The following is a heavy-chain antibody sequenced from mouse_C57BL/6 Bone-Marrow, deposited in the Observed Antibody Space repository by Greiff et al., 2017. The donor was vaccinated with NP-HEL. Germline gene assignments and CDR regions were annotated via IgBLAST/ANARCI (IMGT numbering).Heavy chain of an antibody. CDR2: IDPSDSYT. CDR3: ARSPAGVAY. Sequence: QVQLQQPGAELVKPGASVKLSCKASGYTFTSYWMQWVKQRPGQGLDWIGEIDPSDSYTNYNQKFKGKATLTVDTSSSTAYMQLSSLTSEDSAVYYCARSPAGVAYWGQGTLVTVSA. J-gene: IGHJ3*01. V-gene: IGHV1-50*01. D-gene: IGHD1-1*02. CDR1: GYTFTSYW.